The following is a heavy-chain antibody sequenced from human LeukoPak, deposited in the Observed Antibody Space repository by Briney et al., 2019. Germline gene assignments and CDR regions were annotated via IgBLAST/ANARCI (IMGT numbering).Heavy chain of an antibody. CDR3: TSQHVY. CDR1: GFTFGDYA. V-gene: IGHV3-49*04. CDR2: IRSKAYGGTT. J-gene: IGHJ4*02. Sequence: GGSLRLSCTASGFTFGDYAMSWVRQAPGKGLEWAGFIRSKAYGGTTEYAASVKGRFTISRDDSKSIAYLQMNRLKTQYTALYYGTSQHVYWGEGTLVTVSS.